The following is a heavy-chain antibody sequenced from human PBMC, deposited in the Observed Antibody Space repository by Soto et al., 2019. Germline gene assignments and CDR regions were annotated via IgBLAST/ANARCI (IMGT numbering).Heavy chain of an antibody. Sequence: EVQLLESGGGLVQPGGSLRLSCAASGFTFSNNAMSWVRQAPGKGLEWVSAVIGSGADTYYADSVKGRFTISRDNSKNTXYWXMNGLRAEDTAIYYCARYCIRTSCSSYSHYYGMDVWGQGTTVTVSS. D-gene: IGHD2-2*01. J-gene: IGHJ6*02. CDR1: GFTFSNNA. CDR3: ARYCIRTSCSSYSHYYGMDV. CDR2: VIGSGADT. V-gene: IGHV3-23*01.